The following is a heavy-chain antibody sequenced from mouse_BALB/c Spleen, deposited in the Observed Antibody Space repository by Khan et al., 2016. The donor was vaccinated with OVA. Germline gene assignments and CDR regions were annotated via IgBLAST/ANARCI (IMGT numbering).Heavy chain of an antibody. CDR1: GYNIKDIY. V-gene: IGHV14-3*02. J-gene: IGHJ2*01. Sequence: VQLQQSGAELVKPAASLKLSCTASGYNIKDIYIYWVKQRPEKGLERIRRTDPANGNTKYDPKFQGKATITADTSFKKAHLQLSSMTSEDTAIYYCRISTINARGQSTTLSVSS. CDR2: TDPANGNT. CDR3: RISTINA.